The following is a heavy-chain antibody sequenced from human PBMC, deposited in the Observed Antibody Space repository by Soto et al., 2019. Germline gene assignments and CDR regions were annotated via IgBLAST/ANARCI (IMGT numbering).Heavy chain of an antibody. CDR1: GGSISSSSYY. J-gene: IGHJ6*03. Sequence: PSETLSLTCTVSGGSISSSSYYWGWIRQPPGKGLEWIGSIYYSGSTYYNPSLKSRVTISVDTSKNQFSLKLSSVTAADTAVYYCARLRPGVITIFGVDRIPDNGDMDVWGKGTTVTVSS. D-gene: IGHD3-3*01. V-gene: IGHV4-39*01. CDR2: IYYSGST. CDR3: ARLRPGVITIFGVDRIPDNGDMDV.